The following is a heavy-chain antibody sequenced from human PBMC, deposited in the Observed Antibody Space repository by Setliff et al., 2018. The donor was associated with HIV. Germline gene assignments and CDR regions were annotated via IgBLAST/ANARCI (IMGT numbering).Heavy chain of an antibody. CDR1: GFTFSNYW. Sequence: GGSLRLSCAASGFTFSNYWMNWVRQAPGKGLEWVANIKQDGSEKYYVDSVKGRFTISRDNAKNPLSLQMNSLRAEDTAVYYCARGYYGSDLQNGMDVWGRGTTVTVSS. V-gene: IGHV3-7*01. J-gene: IGHJ6*02. CDR3: ARGYYGSDLQNGMDV. CDR2: IKQDGSEK. D-gene: IGHD3-10*01.